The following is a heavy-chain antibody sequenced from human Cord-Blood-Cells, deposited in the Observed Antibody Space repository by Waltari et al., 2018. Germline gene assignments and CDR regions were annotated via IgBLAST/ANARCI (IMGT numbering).Heavy chain of an antibody. J-gene: IGHJ4*02. CDR2: IIPILGIA. Sequence: QVQLVQSGAEVKKPGSSVKVSCKASGGTFSSYTISWVRQAPGQGLEWMGRIIPILGIANYAQKFQGRDTITADKSTSTAYMELSSLRSEDTAVYYCAREDSSSWYYFDYWGQGTLVTVSS. CDR1: GGTFSSYT. CDR3: AREDSSSWYYFDY. V-gene: IGHV1-69*08. D-gene: IGHD6-13*01.